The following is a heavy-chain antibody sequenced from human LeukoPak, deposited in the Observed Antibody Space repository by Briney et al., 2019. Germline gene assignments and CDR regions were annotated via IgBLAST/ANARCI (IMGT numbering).Heavy chain of an antibody. J-gene: IGHJ5*02. CDR2: ISYSGYT. Sequence: SETLSLTCTVSGGSISSTSFYWDWIRQPPGKGLEWIGSISYSGYTYYNPSLKSRVTISVDTSKNQFSLKLTSMTAADTAVYYCARRHYSMVRGVHNWFDPWGQGTLVTVSS. CDR3: ARRHYSMVRGVHNWFDP. V-gene: IGHV4-39*01. D-gene: IGHD3-10*01. CDR1: GGSISSTSFY.